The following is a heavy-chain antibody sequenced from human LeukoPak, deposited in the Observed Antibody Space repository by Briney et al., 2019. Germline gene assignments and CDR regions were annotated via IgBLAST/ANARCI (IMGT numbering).Heavy chain of an antibody. Sequence: GGSLRLSCAASGFTFSSYGMSWVRQAPGKGLEWVSAISGSGGSTYYADSVKGRFTISRDNSKNTLYLQMNSLRAEDTAVYYCAKVGSWPLYYYYYYMDVWGKGTTVTTSS. CDR3: AKVGSWPLYYYYYYMDV. CDR1: GFTFSSYG. CDR2: ISGSGGST. V-gene: IGHV3-23*01. D-gene: IGHD6-25*01. J-gene: IGHJ6*03.